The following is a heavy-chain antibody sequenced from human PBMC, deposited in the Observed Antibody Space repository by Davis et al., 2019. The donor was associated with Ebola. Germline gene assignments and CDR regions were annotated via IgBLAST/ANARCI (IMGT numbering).Heavy chain of an antibody. J-gene: IGHJ5*02. CDR2: ISYDGSNK. CDR3: ARGVGRLGYCSSTSCPTNWFDP. V-gene: IGHV3-30-3*01. D-gene: IGHD2-2*01. CDR1: GFTFSSYA. Sequence: GESLKISCAASGFTFSSYAMHWVRQAPGKGLEWVAVISYDGSNKYYADSVKGRFTISRDNSKNTLYLQMNSLRAEDTAVYYCARGVGRLGYCSSTSCPTNWFDPWGQGTLVTVSS.